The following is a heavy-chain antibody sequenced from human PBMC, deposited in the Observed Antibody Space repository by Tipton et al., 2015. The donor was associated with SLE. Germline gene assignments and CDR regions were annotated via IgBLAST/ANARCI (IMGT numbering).Heavy chain of an antibody. CDR1: GGSISSPNYY. D-gene: IGHD3-16*01. V-gene: IGHV4-39*01. J-gene: IGHJ4*02. CDR2: IYYTGST. Sequence: GLVKPSETLSLTCTVSGGSISSPNYYWAWIRQSPGKGLEWIGSIYYTGSTYYNPSLSSRVTISVDTSKSQMSLNVNSVIAADTAVYYCARRAVVGAVFDSWGQGTLVTVSS. CDR3: ARRAVVGAVFDS.